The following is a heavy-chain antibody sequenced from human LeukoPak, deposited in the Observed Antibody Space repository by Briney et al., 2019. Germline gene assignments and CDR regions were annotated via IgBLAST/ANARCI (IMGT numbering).Heavy chain of an antibody. Sequence: PSETLSLTCTVSGGSISSYYWSWIRQPPGKGLEWIGYIYYSGSTNYNPSLKSRVTISVDTSKNQFSLKLSSVTAADTAVYYCSTLESAYSDYWGQGTQVTVSS. CDR2: IYYSGST. J-gene: IGHJ4*02. CDR1: GGSISSYY. CDR3: STLESAYSDY. D-gene: IGHD3-3*01. V-gene: IGHV4-59*01.